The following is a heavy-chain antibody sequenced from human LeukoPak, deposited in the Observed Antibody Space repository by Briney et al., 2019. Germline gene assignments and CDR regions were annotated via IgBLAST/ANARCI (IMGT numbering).Heavy chain of an antibody. CDR1: GYTLSGYY. V-gene: IGHV1-2*02. CDR3: ARASGYNYNFDY. D-gene: IGHD5-24*01. Sequence: GASVKVSCKASGYTLSGYYMHWVRQAPGQGLEWMGWINPNSGGTNYAQKFQGRVTMTRDTSISTAYMELSRLRSDDTAVYYCARASGYNYNFDYWGQGTLVTVSS. J-gene: IGHJ4*02. CDR2: INPNSGGT.